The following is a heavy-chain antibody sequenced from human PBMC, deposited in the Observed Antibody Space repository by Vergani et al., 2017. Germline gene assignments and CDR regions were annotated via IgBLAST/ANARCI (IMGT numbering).Heavy chain of an antibody. CDR1: GGTFSSYA. CDR2: IIPIFGTA. CDR3: ARDSRYCSXTSCYVGRDWFDP. J-gene: IGHJ5*02. D-gene: IGHD2-2*01. V-gene: IGHV1-69*13. Sequence: QVQLVQSGAEVKKPGSSVKVSCKASGGTFSSYAISWVRQAPGQGLEWMGRIIPIFGTANYAQKFQGRVTITADESTSTVYMELSSLRSEDTAVYYCARDSRYCSXTSCYVGRDWFDPWGQGTLVTVSS.